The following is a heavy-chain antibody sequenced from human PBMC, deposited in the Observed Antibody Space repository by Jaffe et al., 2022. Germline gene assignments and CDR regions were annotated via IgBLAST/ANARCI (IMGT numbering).Heavy chain of an antibody. CDR1: GYTFTSYG. Sequence: QVQLVQSGAEVKKPGASVKVSCKASGYTFTSYGISWVRQAPGQGLEWMGWISAYNGNTNYAQKLQGRVTMTTDTSTSTAYMELRSLRSDDTAVYYCARDRRITMVQGVKTINYFDYWGQGTLVTVSS. CDR2: ISAYNGNT. CDR3: ARDRRITMVQGVKTINYFDY. D-gene: IGHD3-10*01. V-gene: IGHV1-18*01. J-gene: IGHJ4*02.